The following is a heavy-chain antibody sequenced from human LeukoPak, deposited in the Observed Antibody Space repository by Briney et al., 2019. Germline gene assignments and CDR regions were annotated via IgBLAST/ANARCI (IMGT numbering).Heavy chain of an antibody. Sequence: GGSLRLSCAASGFTFDDYAMHWVRQAPGKGLEWVSGISWNSGSIGYADSVKGRFTISRDNAKNSLYLQMNSLRAEDTAVYYCAREGSRYSSGGDFDYWGQGTLVTVSS. D-gene: IGHD6-19*01. V-gene: IGHV3-9*01. CDR3: AREGSRYSSGGDFDY. J-gene: IGHJ4*02. CDR2: ISWNSGSI. CDR1: GFTFDDYA.